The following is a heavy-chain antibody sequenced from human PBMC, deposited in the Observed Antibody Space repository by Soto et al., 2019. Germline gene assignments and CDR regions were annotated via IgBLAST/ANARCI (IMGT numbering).Heavy chain of an antibody. J-gene: IGHJ6*02. V-gene: IGHV3-23*01. CDR2: ISGSGGST. CDR3: AKGSNLGYCSSTSCQPVDV. CDR1: GFTFNNYA. Sequence: GGSLRLSCAASGFTFNNYAMNWVRQAPGKGLEWVSAISGSGGSTYYADSVKGRFTNSRDNSKNTLYLQMNSLRAEDTAVYYCAKGSNLGYCSSTSCQPVDVWGQGTTVTVSS. D-gene: IGHD2-2*01.